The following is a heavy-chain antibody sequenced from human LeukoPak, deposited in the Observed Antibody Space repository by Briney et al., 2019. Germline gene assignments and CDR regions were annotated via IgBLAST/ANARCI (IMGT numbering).Heavy chain of an antibody. V-gene: IGHV3-11*04. CDR1: GFTFSDCY. CDR3: ARPRSLYYDSSGFYFDY. D-gene: IGHD3-22*01. Sequence: GSLRLSCAASGFTFSDCYMSWIRQAPGKGLEWVSYISSSGSTIYYADSVKGRFTISRDNAKNSLYLQMNSLRAEDTAVYYCARPRSLYYDSSGFYFDYWGQGTLVTVSS. J-gene: IGHJ4*02. CDR2: ISSSGSTI.